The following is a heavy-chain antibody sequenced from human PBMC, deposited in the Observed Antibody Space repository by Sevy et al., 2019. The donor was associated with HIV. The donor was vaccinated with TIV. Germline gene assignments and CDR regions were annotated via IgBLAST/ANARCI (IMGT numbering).Heavy chain of an antibody. V-gene: IGHV3-49*04. CDR2: LKHKAYGGTL. CDR1: GFTFGDYA. D-gene: IGHD1-26*01. J-gene: IGHJ4*02. CDR3: TRRKGAESIFDY. Sequence: YLRLSCTGSGFTFGDYAMSWVRQAPGKGLEWVAFLKHKAYGGTLDYAASVKGRFSISRDDSKSIAHLQMNDLKTEDTAIYYCTRRKGAESIFDYWGQGALVTVSS.